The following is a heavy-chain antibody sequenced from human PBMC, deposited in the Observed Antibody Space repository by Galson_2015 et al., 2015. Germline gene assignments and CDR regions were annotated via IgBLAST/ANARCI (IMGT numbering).Heavy chain of an antibody. CDR2: IWYDGSNK. CDR3: ARGGPQWLVLHPFDY. CDR1: GFTFSSYG. V-gene: IGHV3-33*01. J-gene: IGHJ4*02. Sequence: SLRLSCAASGFTFSSYGMHWVRQAPGKGLEWVAVIWYDGSNKYYADSVKGRFTISRDNSKNTLYLQMNSLRAEDTAVYYCARGGPQWLVLHPFDYWGQGTLVTVSS. D-gene: IGHD6-19*01.